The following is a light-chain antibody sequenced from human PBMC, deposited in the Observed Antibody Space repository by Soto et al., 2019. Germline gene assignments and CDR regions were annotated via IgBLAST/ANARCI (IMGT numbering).Light chain of an antibody. CDR2: DAS. CDR3: QQYNHYYS. CDR1: QSIDRW. V-gene: IGKV1-5*01. Sequence: DIQLTQSPSTLSASVEDRVTITCRASQSIDRWLAWYQQKLGKAPELLIHDASSLESGVPSRFSGSGSWTEFTLTINSLQPDDFANYYCQQYNHYYSFGQGTKVDIK. J-gene: IGKJ2*03.